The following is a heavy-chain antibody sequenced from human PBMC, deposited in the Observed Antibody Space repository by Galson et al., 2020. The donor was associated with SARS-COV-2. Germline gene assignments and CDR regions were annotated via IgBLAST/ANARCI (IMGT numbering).Heavy chain of an antibody. D-gene: IGHD6-13*01. V-gene: IGHV4-34*01. J-gene: IGHJ4*02. CDR3: ARVRRAQPLEYSSSWYGGYYFDY. CDR2: INHSGST. Sequence: SETLSLTCAVYGGSFSGYYWSWIRQPPGKGLEWIGEINHSGSTNYNPSLKSRVTISVDTSKNQFSLKLSSVTAADTAVYYCARVRRAQPLEYSSSWYGGYYFDYWGQGTLVTVSS. CDR1: GGSFSGYY.